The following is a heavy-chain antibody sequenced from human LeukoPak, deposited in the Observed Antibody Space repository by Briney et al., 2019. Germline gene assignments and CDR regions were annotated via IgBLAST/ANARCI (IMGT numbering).Heavy chain of an antibody. Sequence: SQTLSLTCAISGDSVSSNSAAWNWIRQSPSRGLEWLGRTYYRSKWYNDYAVSVKSRITINPDTSKNQFSLQLNSVTPEDTAVYYCAREYHYYGSGSYYRAPFDYWGQGTLVTVSS. CDR2: TYYRSKWYN. J-gene: IGHJ4*02. CDR3: AREYHYYGSGSYYRAPFDY. V-gene: IGHV6-1*01. CDR1: GDSVSSNSAA. D-gene: IGHD3-10*01.